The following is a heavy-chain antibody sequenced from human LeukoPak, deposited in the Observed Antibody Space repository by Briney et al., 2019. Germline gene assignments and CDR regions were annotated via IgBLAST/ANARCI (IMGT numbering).Heavy chain of an antibody. Sequence: GGSLRLSCAASGFTFSGYGMNWVRQAPGKGLEWVANIKQDGSEKYYVNSVKGRFTISRDNAKNSLYLQMNSLRAEDTAIYYCAREDDWNYEDYWGQGTLVTVSS. CDR3: AREDDWNYEDY. CDR2: IKQDGSEK. D-gene: IGHD1-7*01. V-gene: IGHV3-7*01. CDR1: GFTFSGYG. J-gene: IGHJ4*02.